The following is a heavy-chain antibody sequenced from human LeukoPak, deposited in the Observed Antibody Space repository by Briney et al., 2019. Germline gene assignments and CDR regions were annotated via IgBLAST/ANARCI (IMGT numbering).Heavy chain of an antibody. CDR3: ARITMVRGVIRSYYYMDV. CDR1: GYTFSAYE. Sequence: ASVKVSCKASGYTFSAYEINWVRQATGQGLEWVGWVNPNSGKTDYAQKFQGRVTMTRDTSLSTAYMELSSLRSEDTAVYYCARITMVRGVIRSYYYMDVWGKGTTVTVSS. CDR2: VNPNSGKT. J-gene: IGHJ6*03. D-gene: IGHD3-10*01. V-gene: IGHV1-8*02.